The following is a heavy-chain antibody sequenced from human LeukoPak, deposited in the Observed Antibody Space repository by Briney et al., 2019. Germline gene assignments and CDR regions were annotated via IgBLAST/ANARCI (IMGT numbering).Heavy chain of an antibody. CDR2: IGAGADT. J-gene: IGHJ4*02. V-gene: IGHV3-13*01. Sequence: PGGSLRLSCAASGFSFSNSDMHWVRQATGKGLEWVSAIGAGADTYYPDSVKGRFTISRENAKNSLYLQMNSLRAGDTGVYYCARDQTPFVWGQGTLVTVSS. CDR3: ARDQTPFV. CDR1: GFSFSNSD.